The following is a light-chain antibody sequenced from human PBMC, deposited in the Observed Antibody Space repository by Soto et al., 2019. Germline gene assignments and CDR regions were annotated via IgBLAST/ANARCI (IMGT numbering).Light chain of an antibody. CDR1: SSDVGGYNF. V-gene: IGLV2-8*01. J-gene: IGLJ1*01. Sequence: QSALTQPPSASGSPGQSVTISCTGTSSDVGGYNFVSCYHHHPGKAPKLMIYDVYKRPSGVPDRFSGSKSGNTASLTVSGLQAEDEADYYCTSYAGNYKFVVGTGTKLTVL. CDR3: TSYAGNYKFV. CDR2: DVY.